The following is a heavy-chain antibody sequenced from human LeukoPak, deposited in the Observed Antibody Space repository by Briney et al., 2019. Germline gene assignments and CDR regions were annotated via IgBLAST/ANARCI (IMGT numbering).Heavy chain of an antibody. D-gene: IGHD3-3*01. CDR2: ISGSGGST. Sequence: GGSLSLSCAASGFTLSSYAMSWVRQAPAKGLEWVSAISGSGGSTYYADSVKGRFTISRDNSKNTLYLQMNSLRAEDTAVYYCAKWPLYDFWRTRTDKYYFDYWGQGTLVTVSS. CDR1: GFTLSSYA. CDR3: AKWPLYDFWRTRTDKYYFDY. J-gene: IGHJ4*02. V-gene: IGHV3-23*01.